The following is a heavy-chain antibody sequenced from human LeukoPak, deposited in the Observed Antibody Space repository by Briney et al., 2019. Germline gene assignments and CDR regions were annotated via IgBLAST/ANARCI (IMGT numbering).Heavy chain of an antibody. Sequence: ASVKVSCKASGGTFSSYAISWVRQAPGQGLEWMGGIIPIFGTANYAQKFQGRVTITADKSTSTAYMELSSLRSEDTAVYYCARDSYYDFWSGWGYYMDVWGKGTTVTVSS. D-gene: IGHD3-3*01. CDR3: ARDSYYDFWSGWGYYMDV. V-gene: IGHV1-69*06. J-gene: IGHJ6*03. CDR2: IIPIFGTA. CDR1: GGTFSSYA.